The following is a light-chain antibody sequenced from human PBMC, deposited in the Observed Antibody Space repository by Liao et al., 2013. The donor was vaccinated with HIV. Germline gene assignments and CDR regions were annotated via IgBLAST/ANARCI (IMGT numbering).Light chain of an antibody. CDR1: KLGDKY. Sequence: SYELTQPPSVSVSPGQTASITCSGDKLGDKYACWYQQKPGQSPVLVIYKDSKRPSGIPDRFSGSNSANTATLTISGTQDVDEADYYCQAWGSNTAVFGGGTKLTVL. CDR3: QAWGSNTAV. V-gene: IGLV3-1*01. CDR2: KDS. J-gene: IGLJ2*01.